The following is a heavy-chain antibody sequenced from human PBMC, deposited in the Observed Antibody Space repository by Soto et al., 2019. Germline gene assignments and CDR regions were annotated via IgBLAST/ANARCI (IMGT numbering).Heavy chain of an antibody. D-gene: IGHD6-6*01. CDR2: ISSGGTYT. CDR3: ARAREPEYSSSIFFDY. Sequence: PGGSLRLSCAASGFTFSNYAMTWVRQARGKGLEWVSAISSGGTYTDYANAVKARFTISRDISENTVYLELDNLTVDDTAVYYCARAREPEYSSSIFFDYWGRGTLVTVS. V-gene: IGHV3-23*01. J-gene: IGHJ4*02. CDR1: GFTFSNYA.